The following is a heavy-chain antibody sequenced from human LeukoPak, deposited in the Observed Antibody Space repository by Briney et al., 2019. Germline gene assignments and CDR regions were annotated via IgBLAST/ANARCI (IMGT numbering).Heavy chain of an antibody. J-gene: IGHJ5*02. CDR3: ARGGNYWPQWWFDP. CDR2: IYYSGGT. Sequence: SETLSLTCTVSGGSISSYYWSWIRQPPGKGLEWIGYIYYSGGTNYNPSLKSRVTISVDTSKNQFSLKLSSVTAADTAVYYCARGGNYWPQWWFDPWGRGTLVSVSS. V-gene: IGHV4-59*01. CDR1: GGSISSYY. D-gene: IGHD1-26*01.